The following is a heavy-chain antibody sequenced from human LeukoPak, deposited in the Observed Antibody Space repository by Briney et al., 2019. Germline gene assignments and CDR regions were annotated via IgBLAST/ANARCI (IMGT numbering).Heavy chain of an antibody. CDR2: TYYRSKWYN. J-gene: IGHJ4*02. CDR3: ARSIAVAAIGTYFDY. Sequence: SQTLSLTCAISGDSVSSNSAAWNWIRQSPSRGLEWLGRTYYRSKWYNDYAASVKSRITINPDTSKNQFSLQLNSVTPEDTAVYYCARSIAVAAIGTYFDYWGQGTLVTVSS. V-gene: IGHV6-1*01. CDR1: GDSVSSNSAA. D-gene: IGHD6-19*01.